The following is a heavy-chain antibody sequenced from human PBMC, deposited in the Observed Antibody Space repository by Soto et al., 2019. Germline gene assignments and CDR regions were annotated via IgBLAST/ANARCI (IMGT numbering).Heavy chain of an antibody. CDR1: GYSVSDYF. V-gene: IGHV1-2*02. Sequence: RASVKVSCKASGYSVSDYFIQWVRQAPGQGLEWVAWINPKSAATNYAKKFQGRVSLTWDTSFSTAYMELTRLRPDDTAAYYCARIKWGLDYYNGMDVWGQGTTVTVSS. CDR2: INPKSAAT. J-gene: IGHJ6*02. CDR3: ARIKWGLDYYNGMDV. D-gene: IGHD1-26*01.